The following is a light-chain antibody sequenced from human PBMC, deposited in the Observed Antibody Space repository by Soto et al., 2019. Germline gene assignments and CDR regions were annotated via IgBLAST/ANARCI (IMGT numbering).Light chain of an antibody. CDR3: QQYNKSPPT. CDR1: QSVSSN. V-gene: IGKV3-15*01. J-gene: IGKJ1*01. Sequence: ILLTQSTGTLTVSPGEGATLSCRARQSVSSNLAWFQQKPGQAPRLLIYGASTRDTGIPARFSGSGSGTEFTLTISSLQSEDFAVYHCQQYNKSPPTFGQGTKVDIK. CDR2: GAS.